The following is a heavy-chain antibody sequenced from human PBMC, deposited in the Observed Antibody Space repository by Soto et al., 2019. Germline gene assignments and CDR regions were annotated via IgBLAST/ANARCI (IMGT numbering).Heavy chain of an antibody. Sequence: SETLSLTCAVSGGSISSGGYSWSWIRQPPGKGLEWIGYIYHSGSTYYNPSLKSRVTISVDRSKNQFSLKLSSVTAADTAVYYCASRYYSDSSGYYSDAFDIWGQGTMVTVSS. J-gene: IGHJ3*02. CDR2: IYHSGST. V-gene: IGHV4-30-2*01. CDR3: ASRYYSDSSGYYSDAFDI. CDR1: GGSISSGGYS. D-gene: IGHD3-22*01.